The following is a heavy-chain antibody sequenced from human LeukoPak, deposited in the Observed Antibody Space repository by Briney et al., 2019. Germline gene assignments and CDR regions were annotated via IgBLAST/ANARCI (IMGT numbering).Heavy chain of an antibody. D-gene: IGHD6-19*01. CDR1: GYTFTGYY. CDR3: ARGQYSSGWYPDFDY. CDR2: INPNSGGT. Sequence: GASVKVSCKASGYTFTGYYMHWVRQAPGQGLEWMGWINPNSGGTNYAQKFQGWVTMTRDTSISTAYMELSRLRSDDTAVYYCARGQYSSGWYPDFDYWGQGTLVTVSS. V-gene: IGHV1-2*04. J-gene: IGHJ4*02.